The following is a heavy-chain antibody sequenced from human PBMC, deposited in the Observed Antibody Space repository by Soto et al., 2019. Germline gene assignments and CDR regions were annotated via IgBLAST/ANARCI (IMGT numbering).Heavy chain of an antibody. CDR2: IYSSGGT. D-gene: IGHD3-3*01. Sequence: SETLSLTCTVSGGAISGYYWTWIRQSAGKGLEWIGRIYSSGGTKYNPSLQSRVTMSLDTSKNQFSLRLTSVTAADTAVYYCARGQRFSDSFDPWGQGTLVTVS. V-gene: IGHV4-4*07. CDR1: GGAISGYY. J-gene: IGHJ5*02. CDR3: ARGQRFSDSFDP.